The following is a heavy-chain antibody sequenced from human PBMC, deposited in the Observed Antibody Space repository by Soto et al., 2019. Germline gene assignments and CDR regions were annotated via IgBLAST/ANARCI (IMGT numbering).Heavy chain of an antibody. CDR2: LYTGGSA. Sequence: VGSLRLSCAASGFSVTDHYMTWVRQAPGKGLEWVSVLYTGGSAYYGDSVKGRFTISRDSSTNTLYLQMNSLKVGDTAFYFCARSFNDWTTYFDHWSEGTLVTVSS. CDR1: GFSVTDHY. V-gene: IGHV3-53*01. J-gene: IGHJ4*02. CDR3: ARSFNDWTTYFDH. D-gene: IGHD3-9*01.